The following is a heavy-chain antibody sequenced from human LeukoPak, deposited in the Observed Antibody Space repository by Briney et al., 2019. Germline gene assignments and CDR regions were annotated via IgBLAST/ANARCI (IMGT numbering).Heavy chain of an antibody. Sequence: TASETLSLTCTVSGGSISSSSYYWGWIRRPPGKGLEWIGSIYYSGSTYYNPSLKSRVTISVDTSKNQFSLKLSSVTAADTAVYYCARVKVAAAGTSRAFDIWGQGTMVTVSS. J-gene: IGHJ3*02. CDR2: IYYSGST. CDR1: GGSISSSSYY. V-gene: IGHV4-39*07. CDR3: ARVKVAAAGTSRAFDI. D-gene: IGHD6-13*01.